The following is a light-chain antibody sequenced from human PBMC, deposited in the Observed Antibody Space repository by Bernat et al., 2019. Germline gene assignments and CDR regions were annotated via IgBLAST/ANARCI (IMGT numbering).Light chain of an antibody. CDR1: RSDVGAYES. CDR2: DVR. CDR3: CSYTTTSTRV. Sequence: QSALTKPASVSGSPGQSITISCTGTRSDVGAYESVSWYQQHPGKAPKLIIYDVRSRPSGISNRFSGSKSGNTASLTISALQPEDEADYYCCSYTTTSTRVFGGGTKLTVL. V-gene: IGLV2-14*03. J-gene: IGLJ3*02.